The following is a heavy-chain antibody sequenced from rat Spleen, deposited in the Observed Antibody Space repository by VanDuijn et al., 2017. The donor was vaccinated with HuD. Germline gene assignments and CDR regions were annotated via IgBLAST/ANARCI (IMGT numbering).Heavy chain of an antibody. CDR3: ARPLYYSGDGDY. V-gene: IGHV5-29*01. J-gene: IGHJ2*01. CDR1: GFTFSNYG. Sequence: EVQLVESGGGLVQPGRSMKLSCAASGFTFSNYGLAWVRQAPKKGLEWVAYISYDGSSTYYRDSVKGRFTISRDNAKSTLYLQMDSLRSEDTATYYCARPLYYSGDGDYWGQGVMVTVSS. CDR2: ISYDGSST. D-gene: IGHD1-1*01.